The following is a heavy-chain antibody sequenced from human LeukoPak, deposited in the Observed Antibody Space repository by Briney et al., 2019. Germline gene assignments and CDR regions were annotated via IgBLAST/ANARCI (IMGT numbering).Heavy chain of an antibody. J-gene: IGHJ4*02. CDR3: ARRTGALYYYDTTGPNDY. D-gene: IGHD3-22*01. CDR1: GFSVSNNY. CDR2: IYTGGTK. Sequence: GGSLRLSCVVSGFSVSNNYMSWVRQAPGKGLEWVSIIYTGGTKYYAGSVKGRFIISRDTSKNTLYLQMNSLRAEDTAVYYCARRTGALYYYDTTGPNDYWGQGTLVTVSS. V-gene: IGHV3-53*01.